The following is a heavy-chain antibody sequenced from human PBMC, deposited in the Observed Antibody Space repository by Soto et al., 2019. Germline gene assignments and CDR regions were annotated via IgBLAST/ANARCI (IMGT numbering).Heavy chain of an antibody. J-gene: IGHJ4*02. CDR3: ARSVTRTDFDY. D-gene: IGHD4-17*01. CDR1: GGSISSYY. Sequence: SETLSLTCTVSGGSISSYYWSWIRQPPGKGLEWIGYIYYSGITNYNPSLKSRVTISVDTSKNQFSLKLSSVTAADTAVYYCARSVTRTDFDYWGQGTLVTV. CDR2: IYYSGIT. V-gene: IGHV4-59*01.